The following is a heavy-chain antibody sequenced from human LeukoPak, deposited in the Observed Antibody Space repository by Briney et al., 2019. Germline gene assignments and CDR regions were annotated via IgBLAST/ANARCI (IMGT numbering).Heavy chain of an antibody. J-gene: IGHJ4*02. Sequence: ASVKVSCKASGYTFTSYYMHWVRQAPGQGLEWMGIINPSGGSTSYAQKFQGRVTMTRDTSISTAYMELSRLRSDDTAVYYCARLMTTVTTVDYWGQGTLVTVSS. D-gene: IGHD4-17*01. V-gene: IGHV1-46*01. CDR2: INPSGGST. CDR3: ARLMTTVTTVDY. CDR1: GYTFTSYY.